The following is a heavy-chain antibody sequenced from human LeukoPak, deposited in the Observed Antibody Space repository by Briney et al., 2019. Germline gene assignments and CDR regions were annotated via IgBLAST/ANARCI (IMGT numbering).Heavy chain of an antibody. Sequence: GGSLRLSCAASGFTFNTYWMYWVRQVPGKGLVWVSGIKSDGSRTNYADSVKGRFTISRDNAKSTLYLQMNSLRAEDTAVYHCATRHSETYSRVPFWGQGTLVTVSS. CDR3: ATRHSETYSRVPF. J-gene: IGHJ4*02. D-gene: IGHD1-26*01. V-gene: IGHV3-74*01. CDR1: GFTFNTYW. CDR2: IKSDGSRT.